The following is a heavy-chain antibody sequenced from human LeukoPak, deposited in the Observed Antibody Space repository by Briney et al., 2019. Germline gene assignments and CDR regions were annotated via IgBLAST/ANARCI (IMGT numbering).Heavy chain of an antibody. CDR3: AGGLAYCSSTSCHDY. D-gene: IGHD2-2*01. J-gene: IGHJ4*02. Sequence: SETLSLTRAVSGYSISSGYYWGWIRQPPGKGLAWIGSIYHSGSTYYNPSLKSRVTISVDTSKNQFSLKLSSVTAADTAVYYCAGGLAYCSSTSCHDYWGQGTLVTVSS. CDR2: IYHSGST. CDR1: GYSISSGYY. V-gene: IGHV4-38-2*01.